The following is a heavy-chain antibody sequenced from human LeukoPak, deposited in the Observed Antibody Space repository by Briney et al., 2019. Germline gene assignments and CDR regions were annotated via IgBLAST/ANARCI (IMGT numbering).Heavy chain of an antibody. D-gene: IGHD6-13*01. V-gene: IGHV3-30*18. CDR1: GFTFSNYG. Sequence: GSLRLSCAASGFTFSNYGMHWVRQAPGKGLEWEAVISYDGSNEYYADSVKGRFTISRDNSKNTLYLQMNSLRAEDTAVYYCAKSGYRSSWHLHFDYWGQGTLVTVSS. J-gene: IGHJ4*02. CDR3: AKSGYRSSWHLHFDY. CDR2: ISYDGSNE.